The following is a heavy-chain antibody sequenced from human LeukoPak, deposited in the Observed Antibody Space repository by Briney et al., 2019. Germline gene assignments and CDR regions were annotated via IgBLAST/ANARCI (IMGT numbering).Heavy chain of an antibody. D-gene: IGHD6-19*01. CDR1: GGSISSGSYY. CDR2: IYTSGST. J-gene: IGHJ4*02. CDR3: ASLAVAGLDY. V-gene: IGHV4-61*02. Sequence: SSETLSLTCTVSGGSISSGSYYWSWIRQPAGKGLEWIGRIYTSGSTNYNPSLKSRVTISVDTSKNQFSLKLSSVTAADTAVYYCASLAVAGLDYWGQGTLVTASS.